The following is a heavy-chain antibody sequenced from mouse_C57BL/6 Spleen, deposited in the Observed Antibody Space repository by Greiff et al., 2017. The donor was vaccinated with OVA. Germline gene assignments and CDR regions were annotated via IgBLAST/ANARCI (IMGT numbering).Heavy chain of an antibody. CDR1: GYTFTDYY. D-gene: IGHD3-2*02. V-gene: IGHV1-26*01. J-gene: IGHJ2*01. CDR3: VKTAQVYFDY. Sequence: VQLQQSGPELVKPGASVKISCKASGYTFTDYYMNWVKQSHGKSLEWIGDINPNNGGTSYNQKFKGKATLTVDKSSSTAYMELRSLTSEDSAVYYCVKTAQVYFDYWGQGTTLTVSS. CDR2: INPNNGGT.